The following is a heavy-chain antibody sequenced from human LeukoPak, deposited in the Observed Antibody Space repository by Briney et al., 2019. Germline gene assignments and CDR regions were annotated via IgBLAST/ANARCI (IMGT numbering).Heavy chain of an antibody. D-gene: IGHD2-2*02. J-gene: IGHJ4*02. CDR2: IYPGDSDT. Sequence: GESLKISCKGSGYSFTTYWIGWVRQMPGKGPEWMGSIYPGDSDTRYSPSFQGQITISADKSITTTYLQWSSLKASDTAMYYCATGGLCTSSTCYNLFDYWGQGTLVTVSS. CDR1: GYSFTTYW. V-gene: IGHV5-51*01. CDR3: ATGGLCTSSTCYNLFDY.